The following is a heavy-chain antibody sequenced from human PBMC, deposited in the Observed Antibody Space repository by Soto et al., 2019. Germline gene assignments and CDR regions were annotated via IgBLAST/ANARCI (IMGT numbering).Heavy chain of an antibody. Sequence: PGESLKISCQAFEYSFRIYWISWVRQKPGAGLEWMGRVDPNDSFATYSPSFQGHVSISVDKSTNIVSLQWRSLRASDTATYYCARHQSGSGNSNFDFWGQGTPVTVSS. CDR3: ARHQSGSGNSNFDF. CDR2: VDPNDSFA. CDR1: EYSFRIYW. V-gene: IGHV5-10-1*01. J-gene: IGHJ4*02. D-gene: IGHD3-10*01.